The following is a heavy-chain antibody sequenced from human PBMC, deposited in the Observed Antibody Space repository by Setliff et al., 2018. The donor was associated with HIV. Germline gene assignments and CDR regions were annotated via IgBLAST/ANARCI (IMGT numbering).Heavy chain of an antibody. J-gene: IGHJ3*02. Sequence: ASVKVSCKASGYTFTSYAMNWVRQAPGQGLEWMGWINTNTGNPTYAQGFTGRFVLSLDTSVSTAFLQISSLKAEDTAVYFCAREKTLGALDIWGQGTMVTVSS. CDR1: GYTFTSYA. CDR3: AREKTLGALDI. V-gene: IGHV7-4-1*02. CDR2: INTNTGNP.